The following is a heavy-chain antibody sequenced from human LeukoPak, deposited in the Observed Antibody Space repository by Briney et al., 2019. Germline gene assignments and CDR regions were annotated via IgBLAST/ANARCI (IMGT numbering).Heavy chain of an antibody. CDR1: GYTLTRYF. CDR3: ARALGYCSSASCLYFDY. J-gene: IGHJ4*02. Sequence: ASVKVPCKASGYTLTRYFIHWVRQAPGQGLEWMGIINPNGGSTSYPQKFQGRVTMTRDTSTSTVYMELSSLRSEDTAVFYCARALGYCSSASCLYFDYWGQGTLVTVSS. D-gene: IGHD2-2*01. V-gene: IGHV1-46*01. CDR2: INPNGGST.